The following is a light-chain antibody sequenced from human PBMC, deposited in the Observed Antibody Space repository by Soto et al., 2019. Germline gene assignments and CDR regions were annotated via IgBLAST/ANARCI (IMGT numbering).Light chain of an antibody. CDR2: KAS. V-gene: IGKV1-5*03. J-gene: IGKJ1*01. CDR1: QTISSW. Sequence: DIQMTQSPSTLPGSDGDRVTITCRASQTISSWLAWYQQKPGKAPKLLIYKASTLKSGVPSRFSGSGSGTEFTLTISSLQPDDFATYYCQHYNSYSEAFGQGTKVDIK. CDR3: QHYNSYSEA.